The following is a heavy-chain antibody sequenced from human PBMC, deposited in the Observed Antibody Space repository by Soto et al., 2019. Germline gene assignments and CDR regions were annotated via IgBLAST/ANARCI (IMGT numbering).Heavy chain of an antibody. CDR2: VYYGGST. Sequence: PSETLSLTCTVSGDSIRSYYWTWIRQPPGRGLGWIGHVYYGGSTNYNPSLQSRVTISLDTSKNQFSLRLTSVTAADAAVYYCAGEGALATFGVVWGQGTRVTVSS. CDR1: GDSIRSYY. V-gene: IGHV4-59*01. CDR3: AGEGALATFGVV. J-gene: IGHJ4*02. D-gene: IGHD3-3*01.